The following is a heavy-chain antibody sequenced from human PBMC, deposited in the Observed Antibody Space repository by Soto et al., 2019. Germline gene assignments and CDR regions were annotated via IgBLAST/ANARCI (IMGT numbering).Heavy chain of an antibody. D-gene: IGHD2-2*01. V-gene: IGHV1-69*05. Sequence: QVQLVQSGAEVKKPGSSVKVSCKASGGTFSSYAISWVRQAPGQGLEWMGGIIPIFGTANYAQKFQGRVTXTSXXSXCTAYMELSSLRSEDMAVYFCARHVPTAGYYYGMDVWGQGTMVTVSS. CDR2: IIPIFGTA. CDR1: GGTFSSYA. J-gene: IGHJ6*02. CDR3: ARHVPTAGYYYGMDV.